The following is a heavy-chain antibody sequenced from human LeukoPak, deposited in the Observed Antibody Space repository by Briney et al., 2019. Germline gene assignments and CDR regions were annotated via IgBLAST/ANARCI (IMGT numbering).Heavy chain of an antibody. CDR1: GFTVSSNY. V-gene: IGHV3-66*01. D-gene: IGHD3-22*01. Sequence: QAGGSLRLSCAASGFTVSSNYMSWVRQAPGKGLEWVSVIYSGGSTYYADSVKGRFTISRDNSKNTLYLQMNSLRAEDTAVYYCARESYYYDSSGSNWFDPWGQGTLVTVSS. CDR3: ARESYYYDSSGSNWFDP. CDR2: IYSGGST. J-gene: IGHJ5*02.